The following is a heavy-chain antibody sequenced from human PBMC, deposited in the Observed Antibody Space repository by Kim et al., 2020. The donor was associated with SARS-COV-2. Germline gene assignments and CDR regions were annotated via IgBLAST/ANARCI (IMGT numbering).Heavy chain of an antibody. CDR2: ISAYNGNT. D-gene: IGHD1-26*01. CDR1: GYTFTSYG. Sequence: ASVKVSCKASGYTFTSYGISWVRQAPGQGLEWMGWISAYNGNTNYAQKLQGRVTMTTDTSTSTAYMELRSLRSDDTAVYYWAREIRYSGSYYGDYWGQGTLVTVSS. CDR3: AREIRYSGSYYGDY. J-gene: IGHJ4*02. V-gene: IGHV1-18*04.